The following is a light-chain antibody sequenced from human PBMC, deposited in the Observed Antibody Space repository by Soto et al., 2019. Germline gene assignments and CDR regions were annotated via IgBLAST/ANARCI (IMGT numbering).Light chain of an antibody. CDR3: AAWDDSLNGYV. Sequence: QSVLXXXXSASXTXXXXXXIXXXXGXXXIGTNAVNWYQQLPGTAPKLLIYNNNQRPSGVPDRFSGSKSGTSASLAISGLQSEDEADYYCAAWDDSLNGYVFGTGTKVTVL. V-gene: IGLV1-44*01. CDR2: NNN. CDR1: XXXIGTNA. J-gene: IGLJ1*01.